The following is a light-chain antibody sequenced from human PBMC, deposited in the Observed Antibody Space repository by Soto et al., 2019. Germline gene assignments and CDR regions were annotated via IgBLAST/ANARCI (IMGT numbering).Light chain of an antibody. J-gene: IGKJ4*01. V-gene: IGKV1-27*01. Sequence: DIQMTQSPSSLSASVVDRVTITCRASQGFDTYLAWYQQKPGRVPKLLIYAASTLQSGVPSRFSGSGSGTDFTLTISSLQPEDVATYYCQKYNRAPLTFGGGTKVEIK. CDR1: QGFDTY. CDR2: AAS. CDR3: QKYNRAPLT.